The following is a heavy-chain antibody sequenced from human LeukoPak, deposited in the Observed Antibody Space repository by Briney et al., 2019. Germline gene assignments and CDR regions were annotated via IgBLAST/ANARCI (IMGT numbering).Heavy chain of an antibody. CDR3: ARPMNDIAVAGAFDI. CDR2: IYPCDCDT. CDR1: GYRFITYW. J-gene: IGHJ3*02. D-gene: IGHD6-19*01. Sequence: GEPLNISFKPPGYRFITYWFSWARQLPGKGLDWLGVIYPCDCDTRYSPSFQGQVTISADKSISTAYLQWSSLKASDTAMYYCARPMNDIAVAGAFDIWGQGTMVTVSS. V-gene: IGHV5-51*01.